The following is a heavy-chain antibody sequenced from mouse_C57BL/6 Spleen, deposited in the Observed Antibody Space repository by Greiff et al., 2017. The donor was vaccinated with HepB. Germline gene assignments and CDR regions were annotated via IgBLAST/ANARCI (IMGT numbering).Heavy chain of an antibody. Sequence: VKLVESGAELARPGASVKLSCKASGYTFTSYGISWVKQRTGQGLEWIGEIYPRSGNTYYNEKFKGKATLTADKSSSTAYMELRGLTSEDSAVYFCARGNYYSAYWGQGTLVTVSA. CDR2: IYPRSGNT. CDR3: ARGNYYSAY. J-gene: IGHJ3*01. CDR1: GYTFTSYG. V-gene: IGHV1-81*01. D-gene: IGHD2-12*01.